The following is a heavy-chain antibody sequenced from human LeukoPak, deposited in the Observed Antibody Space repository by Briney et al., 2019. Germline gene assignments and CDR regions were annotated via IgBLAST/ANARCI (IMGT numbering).Heavy chain of an antibody. CDR2: INPSDGGT. Sequence: VASLKVSCKASGYTFTSYFMHWVRQAPGQGLEWMGIINPSDGGTSYAQKFQGRVTMTRDTSTSTVYMEVSSLRSEDTAVYYCARDVSGSNWFDPWGQGTLVTVSS. D-gene: IGHD5/OR15-5a*01. J-gene: IGHJ5*02. CDR1: GYTFTSYF. V-gene: IGHV1-46*01. CDR3: ARDVSGSNWFDP.